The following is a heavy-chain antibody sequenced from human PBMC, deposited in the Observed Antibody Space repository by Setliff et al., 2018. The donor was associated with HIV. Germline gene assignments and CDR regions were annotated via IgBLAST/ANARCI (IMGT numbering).Heavy chain of an antibody. V-gene: IGHV4-4*07. Sequence: SETLSLTCTVSGGSITSSYWSWIRQPAGKGLEWIGRIYTSGSTNYNPSLKSRVTISVDTSKNQFSLKLISVTAADTAVYYCARQWYYYDSSGYYPHAFDICGQGTMVTVSS. CDR3: ARQWYYYDSSGYYPHAFDI. CDR2: IYTSGST. D-gene: IGHD3-22*01. CDR1: GGSITSSY. J-gene: IGHJ3*02.